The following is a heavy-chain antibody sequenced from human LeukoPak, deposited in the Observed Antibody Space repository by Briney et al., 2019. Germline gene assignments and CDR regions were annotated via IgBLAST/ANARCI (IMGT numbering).Heavy chain of an antibody. Sequence: GGSLRLSCAASGFTFSSYAMSWVRQAPGKGLEWVSAISGSGGRTYYADSVKGRFTISRDNSKNTLYLQMNSLRAEDTAVYYCAKDIVLISGPDDYWGQGTLVTVSS. V-gene: IGHV3-23*01. CDR3: AKDIVLISGPDDY. D-gene: IGHD2-8*01. CDR2: ISGSGGRT. J-gene: IGHJ4*02. CDR1: GFTFSSYA.